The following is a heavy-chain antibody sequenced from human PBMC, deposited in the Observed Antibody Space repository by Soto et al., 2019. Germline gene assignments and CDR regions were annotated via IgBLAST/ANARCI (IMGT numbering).Heavy chain of an antibody. Sequence: QLQLQESGPGLVKPSETLSRTCTVSGGSISSSSYYWGWIRQPPGKGLEWIGSIYYSGSTYYNPSPKSRVTISVDTSKNQFSLKLSSVTAADTAVYYCASSVIAAAGSNSFDYWGQGTLVTVSS. CDR3: ASSVIAAAGSNSFDY. CDR1: GGSISSSSYY. J-gene: IGHJ4*02. D-gene: IGHD6-13*01. CDR2: IYYSGST. V-gene: IGHV4-39*01.